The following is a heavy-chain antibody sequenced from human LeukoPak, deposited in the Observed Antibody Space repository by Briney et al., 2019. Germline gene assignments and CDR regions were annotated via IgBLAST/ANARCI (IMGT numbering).Heavy chain of an antibody. J-gene: IGHJ4*02. V-gene: IGHV3-7*01. D-gene: IGHD4-23*01. Sequence: PGGSLRLSCTASGFIFSGSWMAWIRQAPGKGLEWVAIIKKDGSEKYYVDSMKGRFTISRDNAKNSLFLQMNSLRDEDSAVYYCARDAGYGSKSVGYWGQGTLVTVSS. CDR3: ARDAGYGSKSVGY. CDR2: IKKDGSEK. CDR1: GFIFSGSW.